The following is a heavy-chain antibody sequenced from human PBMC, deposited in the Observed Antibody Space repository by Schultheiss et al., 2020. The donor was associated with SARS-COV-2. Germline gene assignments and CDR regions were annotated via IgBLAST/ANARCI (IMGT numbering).Heavy chain of an antibody. CDR2: IKSKTDGGTT. Sequence: GGSLRLSCAASGFTFSSYEMNWVRQAPGKGLEWVGRIKSKTDGGTTDYAAPVKGRFTISRDDSKNTLYLQMNSLRAEDTAVYYCARDPSELGEYFQHWGQGTLVTVSS. CDR3: ARDPSELGEYFQH. D-gene: IGHD3-10*01. V-gene: IGHV3-15*01. CDR1: GFTFSSYE. J-gene: IGHJ1*01.